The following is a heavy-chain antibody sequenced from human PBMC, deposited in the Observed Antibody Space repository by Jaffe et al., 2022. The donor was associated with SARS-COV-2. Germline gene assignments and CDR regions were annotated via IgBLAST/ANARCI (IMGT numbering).Heavy chain of an antibody. D-gene: IGHD1-26*01. V-gene: IGHV3-30*04. CDR2: ISYDGSNK. CDR3: ARKTSIVGAGGLDY. J-gene: IGHJ4*02. CDR1: GFTFSSYA. Sequence: QVQLVESGGGVVQPGRSLRLSCAASGFTFSSYAMHWVRQAPGKGLEWVAVISYDGSNKYYADSVKGRFTISRDNSKNTLYLQMNSLRAEDTAVYYCARKTSIVGAGGLDYWGQGTLVTVSS.